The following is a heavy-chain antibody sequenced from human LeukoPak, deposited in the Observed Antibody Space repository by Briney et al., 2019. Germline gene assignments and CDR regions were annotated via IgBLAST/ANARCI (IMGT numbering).Heavy chain of an antibody. CDR1: GGSISSYY. Sequence: SETLSLTCTVSGGSISSYYWSWIRQPPGKGLEWIGYIYYSGSTNYNPSLKSRVTISVDTSKNQFPLKLSSVTAADTAVYYCASSQRWGYDSSGYSRRDAFDIWGQGTMVTVSS. CDR2: IYYSGST. J-gene: IGHJ3*02. D-gene: IGHD3-22*01. V-gene: IGHV4-59*01. CDR3: ASSQRWGYDSSGYSRRDAFDI.